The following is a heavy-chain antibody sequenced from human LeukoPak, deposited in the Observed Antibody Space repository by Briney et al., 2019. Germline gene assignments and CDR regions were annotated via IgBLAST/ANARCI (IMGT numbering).Heavy chain of an antibody. Sequence: EASVKVSCKASGYTFTVYYMHWVRQAPGQRLEWMGWINPNSGGTNYAQKFQGRVTMTRDTSISTAYMELSRLRSDDTAVYYCASYCSSTSCYEPYFDYWGQGTLVTVSS. D-gene: IGHD2-2*01. J-gene: IGHJ4*02. V-gene: IGHV1-2*02. CDR2: INPNSGGT. CDR1: GYTFTVYY. CDR3: ASYCSSTSCYEPYFDY.